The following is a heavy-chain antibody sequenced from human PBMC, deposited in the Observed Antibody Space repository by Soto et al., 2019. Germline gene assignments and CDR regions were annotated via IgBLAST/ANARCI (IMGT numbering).Heavy chain of an antibody. J-gene: IGHJ5*02. CDR2: VFPSGNT. CDR3: AGYTTCSNWFVP. CDR1: ASSVNVHFY. D-gene: IGHD6-25*01. V-gene: IGHV4-38-2*01. Sequence: YVTLPLTCALCASSVNVHFYGGLIRQSPGKGLEWIGSVFPSGNTYYNPSFKSRVAIATDTAKNQVSLQVTSVTDADTALYYCAGYTTCSNWFVPWGQGT.